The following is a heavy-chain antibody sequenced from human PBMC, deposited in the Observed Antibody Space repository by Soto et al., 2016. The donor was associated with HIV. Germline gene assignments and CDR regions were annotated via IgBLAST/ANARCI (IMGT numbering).Heavy chain of an antibody. CDR3: ARDVLLWFGESSYFDL. CDR2: INPNSGGT. Sequence: QVHLMQSGTEVKNPGASVKVSCKASGYTFTGYYMHWVRQAPGQGLEWMGWINPNSGGTNYAQKFQGRVTMTRDTSISTAYMELSRLRSDDTAVYYCARDVLLWFGESSYFDLWGRGTLVTVSS. D-gene: IGHD3-10*01. J-gene: IGHJ2*01. CDR1: GYTFTGYY. V-gene: IGHV1-2*02.